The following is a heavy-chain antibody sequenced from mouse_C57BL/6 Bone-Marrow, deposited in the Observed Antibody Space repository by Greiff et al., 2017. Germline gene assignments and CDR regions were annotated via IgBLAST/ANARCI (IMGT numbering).Heavy chain of an antibody. Sequence: VQLQQSGAELVRPGASVKLSCTASGFNIKDDYMHWVKQRPEQGLEWIGWIDPENGDTEYASKFQGKATITADTSSNTAYLQLSSLTSEDTAVYYCTPYSYGSSPYYFDYWGQGTTLTVSS. J-gene: IGHJ2*01. V-gene: IGHV14-4*01. CDR3: TPYSYGSSPYYFDY. CDR2: IDPENGDT. CDR1: GFNIKDDY. D-gene: IGHD1-1*01.